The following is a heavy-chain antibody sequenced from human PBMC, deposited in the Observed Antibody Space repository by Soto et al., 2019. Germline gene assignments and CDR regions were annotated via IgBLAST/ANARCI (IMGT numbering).Heavy chain of an antibody. Sequence: GGSLRLSCAASGFTFSSYAMHWVRQAPGKGLEWVAVISYDGSNKYYADSVKGRFTISRDNSKNTLYLQMNSLRAEDTAVYYCARDETYYDFWSGYYDYWGQGTLVTVSS. D-gene: IGHD3-3*01. V-gene: IGHV3-30*04. CDR2: ISYDGSNK. CDR1: GFTFSSYA. J-gene: IGHJ4*02. CDR3: ARDETYYDFWSGYYDY.